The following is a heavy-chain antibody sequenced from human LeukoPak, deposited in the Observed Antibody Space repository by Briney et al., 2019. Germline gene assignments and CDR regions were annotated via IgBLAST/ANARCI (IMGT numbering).Heavy chain of an antibody. CDR2: IYTSGST. D-gene: IGHD3-16*01. Sequence: SETLSLTCTVSGGSISSGSYYWSWIRQPAGKGLEGIGRIYTSGSTNYNPSLKRRVTISVDTSKNQFSLKLSSVTAADTAVYYCARAILGAYYYYYMDVWGKGTTVTVSS. J-gene: IGHJ6*03. CDR1: GGSISSGSYY. CDR3: ARAILGAYYYYYMDV. V-gene: IGHV4-61*02.